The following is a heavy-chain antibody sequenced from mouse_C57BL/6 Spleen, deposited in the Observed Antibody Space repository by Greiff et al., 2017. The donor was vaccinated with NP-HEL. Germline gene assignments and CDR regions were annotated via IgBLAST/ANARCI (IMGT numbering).Heavy chain of an antibody. CDR3: ARSRGNYRYFDV. J-gene: IGHJ1*03. CDR1: GYAFTNYL. D-gene: IGHD2-1*01. V-gene: IGHV1-54*01. CDR2: INPGSGGT. Sequence: QVQLQQSGAELVRPGTSVKVSCKASGYAFTNYLIEWVKQRPGQGLEWIGVINPGSGGTNYNEKFKGKATLTADKSSSTAYMQLSSLTSEDSAVYFCARSRGNYRYFDVWGTGTTVTVSS.